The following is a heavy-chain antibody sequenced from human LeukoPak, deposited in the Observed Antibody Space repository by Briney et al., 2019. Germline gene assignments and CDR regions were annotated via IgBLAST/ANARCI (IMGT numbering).Heavy chain of an antibody. Sequence: ASVKVSCKASGYTFTGYYMHWVRQAPGQGLEWMGWINPNSGGTNYAQKFQGWVTMTRDTSISTAYMELSRLRSDDTAVYYCAREKGRSSWSHFDYWGQGTLVTVSS. J-gene: IGHJ4*02. CDR1: GYTFTGYY. V-gene: IGHV1-2*04. D-gene: IGHD6-13*01. CDR3: AREKGRSSWSHFDY. CDR2: INPNSGGT.